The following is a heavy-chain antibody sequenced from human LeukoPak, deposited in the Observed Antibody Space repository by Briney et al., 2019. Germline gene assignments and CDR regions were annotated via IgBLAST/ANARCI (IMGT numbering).Heavy chain of an antibody. CDR2: IYTSGST. J-gene: IGHJ4*02. V-gene: IGHV4-61*02. CDR1: GGSISSGSYY. Sequence: PSETLSLTCTVSGGSISSGSYYWSWIRQPAGKGLEWIGRIYTSGSTNYNPSLKSRVTISVDRSKNQFSLKLSSVTAADTAVYYCARDPGVAGYFDYWGQGTLVTVSS. CDR3: ARDPGVAGYFDY. D-gene: IGHD6-19*01.